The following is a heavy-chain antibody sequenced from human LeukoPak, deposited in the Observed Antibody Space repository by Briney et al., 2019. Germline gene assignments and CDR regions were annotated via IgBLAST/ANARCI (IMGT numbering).Heavy chain of an antibody. V-gene: IGHV4-30-4*01. CDR2: IYYSGST. J-gene: IGHJ2*01. D-gene: IGHD2-15*01. CDR3: ARGGKAAVRFDL. Sequence: SETLSPTCTVSGGSISSGDYYWSWIRQPPGKGLEWIGYIYYSGSTYYNPSLKSRVTISVDTSKNQFSLKLSSVTAADTAVYYCARGGKAAVRFDLWGRGTLVTVSS. CDR1: GGSISSGDYY.